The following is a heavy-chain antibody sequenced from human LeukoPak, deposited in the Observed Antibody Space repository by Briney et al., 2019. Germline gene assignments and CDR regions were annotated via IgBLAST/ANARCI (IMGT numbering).Heavy chain of an antibody. Sequence: SETLSPTCTVSGGSISSYYWSWIRQPPGKGLEWIGYIYYSGSTNYNPSLKSRVTISVDTSKNQFSLKLSSVTAADTAVYYCARIRAKTFDYWGQGTLVTVSS. CDR1: GGSISSYY. J-gene: IGHJ4*02. CDR3: ARIRAKTFDY. CDR2: IYYSGST. V-gene: IGHV4-59*01.